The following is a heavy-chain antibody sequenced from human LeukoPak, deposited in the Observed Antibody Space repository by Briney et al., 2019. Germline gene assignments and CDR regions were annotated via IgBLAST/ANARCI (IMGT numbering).Heavy chain of an antibody. D-gene: IGHD4-17*01. CDR3: ATAQIRGDYAANYYYYMDF. CDR1: GASFRGVG. Sequence: SETLSLTCAFHGASFRGVGWCWSCQPPGKGLEWIEEINHSGSTNYNPSLKSRVTISVDTSKNQFSLKLSSVTAADTAVYYCATAQIRGDYAANYYYYMDFWGKGTTVTVSS. V-gene: IGHV4-34*01. J-gene: IGHJ6*03. CDR2: INHSGST.